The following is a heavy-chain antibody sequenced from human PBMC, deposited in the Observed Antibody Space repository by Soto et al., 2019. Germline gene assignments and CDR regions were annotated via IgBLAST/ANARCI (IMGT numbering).Heavy chain of an antibody. CDR1: GYTSSSYA. D-gene: IGHD7-27*01. Sequence: ASVKVFRKASGYTSSSYAMHWVRQAPGQRLEWMGWINAGYGNTKSSQKFQDRVTISRDTSASTAYMELTSLRSEDTAVYYCARDTGDGTFDFWGQGTLVTVSS. CDR3: ARDTGDGTFDF. V-gene: IGHV1-3*01. CDR2: INAGYGNT. J-gene: IGHJ4*02.